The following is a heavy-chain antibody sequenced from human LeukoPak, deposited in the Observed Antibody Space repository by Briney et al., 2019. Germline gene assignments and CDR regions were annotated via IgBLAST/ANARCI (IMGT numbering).Heavy chain of an antibody. CDR2: IRSDGSNK. V-gene: IGHV3-30*02. CDR1: GFSFSSYG. J-gene: IGHJ6*03. D-gene: IGHD3-3*01. Sequence: GGSLRLSCAGSGFSFSSYGMHWVRQAPGKGLEWMAFIRSDGSNKYYADSVKGRFTISRDNSKNTLYLQMNSLRAEDTAVYYCAKGHTTIFGVVIRNYYYMDVWGKGTTVTVSS. CDR3: AKGHTTIFGVVIRNYYYMDV.